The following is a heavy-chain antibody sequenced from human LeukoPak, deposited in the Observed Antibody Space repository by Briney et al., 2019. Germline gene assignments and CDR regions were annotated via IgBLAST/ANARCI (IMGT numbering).Heavy chain of an antibody. CDR3: SVNYYGSGSYESY. Sequence: ASVKVSCKASGYTFTGYYMHWVRQAPGQGLEWMGWINPNSGGTNYAQKFQGRVTMTRDTSISTAYMELSRLRSDDTAVHYCSVNYYGSGSYESYWGQGTLVTVSS. CDR1: GYTFTGYY. D-gene: IGHD3-10*01. CDR2: INPNSGGT. J-gene: IGHJ4*02. V-gene: IGHV1-2*02.